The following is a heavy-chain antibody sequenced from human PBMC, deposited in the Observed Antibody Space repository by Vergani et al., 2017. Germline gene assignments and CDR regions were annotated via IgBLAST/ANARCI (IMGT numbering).Heavy chain of an antibody. CDR1: GFTFSTYA. J-gene: IGHJ6*03. V-gene: IGHV3-33*01. CDR2: IYYDGRKK. CDR3: VREGSYCGSTTCRNPSYVYYYHMDV. D-gene: IGHD2-21*01. Sequence: QMQLVESGGGVVQPGRSLRLSCTSSGFTFSTYAMHWVRQAPGKGLEWVAIIYYDGRKKYYADSVKGRFTISRDNSRNTLDLLMSSLRAEDTAIYYCVREGSYCGSTTCRNPSYVYYYHMDVWGEGTTVTVSS.